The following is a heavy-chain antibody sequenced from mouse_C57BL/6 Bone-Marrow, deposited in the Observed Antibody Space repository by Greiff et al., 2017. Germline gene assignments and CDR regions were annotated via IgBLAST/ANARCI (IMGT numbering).Heavy chain of an antibody. D-gene: IGHD1-1*01. CDR1: GFSLTSYG. J-gene: IGHJ4*01. V-gene: IGHV2-3*01. Sequence: VKLMESGPGLVAPSQSLSITCTVSGFSLTSYGVSWVRQPPGKGLEWLGVIWGDGSTHYHSALISRLSISKDNSKSQVFLKLNSLQTADTATYYCAKNGLYYYGSSYDAMDYWGQGTSVTVSA. CDR3: AKNGLYYYGSSYDAMDY. CDR2: IWGDGST.